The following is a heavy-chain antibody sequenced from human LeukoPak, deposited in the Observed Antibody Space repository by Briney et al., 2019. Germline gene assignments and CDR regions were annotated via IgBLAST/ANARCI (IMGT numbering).Heavy chain of an antibody. D-gene: IGHD6-19*01. CDR2: INPNSGGT. J-gene: IGHJ4*02. V-gene: IGHV1-2*02. CDR1: GYTFTDYY. CDR3: ARDFRAVADTDY. Sequence: ASVKVSCKASGYTFTDYYTHWVRQAPGQGLEWMGWINPNSGGTNYAQKFQGRVTMTRDTSISTAYMELSRLRSDDTAVYYCARDFRAVADTDYWGQGTLVTVSS.